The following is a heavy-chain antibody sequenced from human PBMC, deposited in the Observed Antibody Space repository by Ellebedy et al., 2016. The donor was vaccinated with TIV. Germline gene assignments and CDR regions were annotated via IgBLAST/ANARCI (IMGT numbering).Heavy chain of an antibody. CDR3: AKGSDYYDSSGYSTDFGY. J-gene: IGHJ4*02. CDR1: GFTFSSYA. V-gene: IGHV3-23*01. Sequence: GESLKISCAASGFTFSSYAMSWVRQAPGKGLEWISAISGSGGSTYYADSVKGRFTISRENSKNTLYLQMNSLRTEDTAVYYCAKGSDYYDSSGYSTDFGYWGQGTLVTVSS. CDR2: ISGSGGST. D-gene: IGHD3-22*01.